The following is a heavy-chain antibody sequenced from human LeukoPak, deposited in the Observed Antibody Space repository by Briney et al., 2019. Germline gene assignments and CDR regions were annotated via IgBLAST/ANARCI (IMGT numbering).Heavy chain of an antibody. CDR3: ATGYCSGERCTNWFDP. J-gene: IGHJ5*02. CDR2: LTLRSYYI. V-gene: IGHV3-21*06. Sequence: SPLTLRSYYIYYADSVKGRFIVSRDNAKNSLYLQMSSLTAEDTAVYSCATGYCSGERCTNWFDPWGQGTLVTVSS. D-gene: IGHD2-15*01.